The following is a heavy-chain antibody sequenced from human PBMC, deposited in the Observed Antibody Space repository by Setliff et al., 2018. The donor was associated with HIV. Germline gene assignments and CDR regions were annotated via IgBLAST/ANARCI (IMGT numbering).Heavy chain of an antibody. V-gene: IGHV4-61*02. J-gene: IGHJ6*02. Sequence: SETLSLTCTVSGGSINSGGYYWVWIRQPALKGLEWIGRIYTSGLTNYNPSLKSRVTISVDTSKNQVSLRLSSVTASDTAVYYCARARYIVIRGDAGMDVWGPGTTVTVSS. CDR1: GGSINSGGYY. CDR2: IYTSGLT. D-gene: IGHD3-10*01. CDR3: ARARYIVIRGDAGMDV.